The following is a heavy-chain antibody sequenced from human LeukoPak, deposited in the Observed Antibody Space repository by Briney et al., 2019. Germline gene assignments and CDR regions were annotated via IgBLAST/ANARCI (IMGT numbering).Heavy chain of an antibody. CDR3: ARGPSSQLRTDY. V-gene: IGHV3-48*01. D-gene: IGHD6-13*01. J-gene: IGHJ4*02. CDR2: IGRSSSPI. Sequence: GGSLRLSCAASGFTFSTYSMNWVRQAPGKGLEWVSYIGRSSSPIYYADSVKGRFTISRDNAKNSLYLQMYGLRAEDTAVYYCARGPSSQLRTDYWGQGTLVTVSS. CDR1: GFTFSTYS.